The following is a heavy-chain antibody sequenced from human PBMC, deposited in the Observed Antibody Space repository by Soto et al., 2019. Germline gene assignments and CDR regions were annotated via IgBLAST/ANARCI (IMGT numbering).Heavy chain of an antibody. CDR2: LNSDGSDT. D-gene: IGHD3-3*01. Sequence: EVQLVESGGGLAQPGGSLRLSCAASGFTFSSYWMHWVRQAPGKGLLWVSRLNSDGSDTSYADSVKGRFTISRDNAKNTLYLQMTSLRAEDTAVYYSARDGPDSVDLDDWGQGTLVAVSS. CDR3: ARDGPDSVDLDD. J-gene: IGHJ4*02. V-gene: IGHV3-74*01. CDR1: GFTFSSYW.